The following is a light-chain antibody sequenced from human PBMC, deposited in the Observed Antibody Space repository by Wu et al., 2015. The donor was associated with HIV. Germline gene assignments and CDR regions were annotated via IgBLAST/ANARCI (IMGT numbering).Light chain of an antibody. CDR2: AAS. Sequence: AIEMTQSPSSLSASTGDRVTITCRTSENISNYLVWYQHKPGTAPKVLISAASTLQSGVSPRFSGSGSGTDFSLTISCLQSEDFAIYYCQQYSRYPRTFGQGTKIEI. CDR1: ENISNY. J-gene: IGKJ1*01. V-gene: IGKV1-8*01. CDR3: QQYSRYPRT.